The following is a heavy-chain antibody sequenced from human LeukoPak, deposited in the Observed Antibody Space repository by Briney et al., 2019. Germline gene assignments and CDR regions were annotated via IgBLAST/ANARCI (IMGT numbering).Heavy chain of an antibody. CDR2: INPNSGAT. Sequence: ASVKYSCKSSGYTFTDYYMHGVRQAPGQGLEWMGWINPNSGATNSAQKFQGRVTMTRDTSISTAYMELSRLRSDDTAVYYCARLSPTSLTTFDIWGHGEMFTVSS. CDR1: GYTFTDYY. V-gene: IGHV1-2*02. CDR3: ARLSPTSLTTFDI. D-gene: IGHD4-11*01. J-gene: IGHJ3*02.